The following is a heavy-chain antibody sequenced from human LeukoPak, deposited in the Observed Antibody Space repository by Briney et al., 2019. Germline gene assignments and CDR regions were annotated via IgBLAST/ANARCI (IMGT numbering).Heavy chain of an antibody. CDR2: ISSSSSYI. J-gene: IGHJ4*02. Sequence: PGGSLRLSCAASGFTFSSYSMNWVRQAPGKGLEWVSSISSSSSYIYYADSVKGRFTISRDNAENSLYLQMNSLRAEDTAVYYCARGGSGSYRQDYWGQGTQVTVSS. V-gene: IGHV3-21*01. CDR1: GFTFSSYS. D-gene: IGHD3-10*01. CDR3: ARGGSGSYRQDY.